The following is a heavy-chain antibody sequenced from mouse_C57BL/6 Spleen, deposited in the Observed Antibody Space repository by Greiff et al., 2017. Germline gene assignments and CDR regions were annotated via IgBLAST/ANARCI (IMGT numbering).Heavy chain of an antibody. D-gene: IGHD1-1*01. CDR3: TSITTDYFDY. V-gene: IGHV6-3*01. Sequence: EVHLVESGGGLVQPGGSMKLSCVASGFTFSNYWMNWVRQSPEKGLEWVAQIRLKSDNYATHYAESVKGRFTISRDDSKSSVYLQMNNLRAEDTGIYYCTSITTDYFDYWGQGTTLTVSS. CDR1: GFTFSNYW. J-gene: IGHJ2*01. CDR2: IRLKSDNYAT.